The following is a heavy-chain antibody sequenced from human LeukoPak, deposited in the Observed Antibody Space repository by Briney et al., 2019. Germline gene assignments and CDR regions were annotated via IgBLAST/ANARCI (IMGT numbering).Heavy chain of an antibody. CDR1: GYTFTSYG. CDR3: ARDRGLWDNFDY. Sequence: GASVKVSCKASGYTFTSYGISWVRQSPGQGREWMGWIGAYNSNTNHAQKLQGRVTMTTDTSTSTAYMELRSLRSDDTAVYYCARDRGLWDNFDYWGQGTLVTVSS. CDR2: IGAYNSNT. V-gene: IGHV1-18*01. D-gene: IGHD5-18*01. J-gene: IGHJ4*02.